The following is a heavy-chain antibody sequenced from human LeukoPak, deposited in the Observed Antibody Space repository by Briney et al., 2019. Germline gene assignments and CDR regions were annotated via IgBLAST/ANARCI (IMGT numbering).Heavy chain of an antibody. J-gene: IGHJ4*02. CDR3: ARHGSYTSRLYYFDY. CDR2: IYYSGAT. CDR1: GGSISSYY. V-gene: IGHV4-59*08. Sequence: SETLSLTCTVSGGSISSYYWSWIRQPPGKGLEWIGYIYYSGATNSNPSLRSRVTMSVDTSNNQFSLKLSSVTAADTAMYYCARHGSYTSRLYYFDYWGQGTLVTVSS. D-gene: IGHD2-15*01.